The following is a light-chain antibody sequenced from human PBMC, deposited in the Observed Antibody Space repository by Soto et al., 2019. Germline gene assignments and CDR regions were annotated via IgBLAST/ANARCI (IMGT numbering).Light chain of an antibody. V-gene: IGLV1-44*01. Sequence: QSVLTQPPSASGTPGQRVTLSCSGSSSKIGSNTVNWYQQLPGTGPKLLVYSSFQRTSGVPDRFSGSTYGTSASLAISGLQSEDEADYCCAAWDDGMTGPSYVFGTGIK. CDR3: AAWDDGMTGPSYV. CDR1: SSKIGSNT. CDR2: SSF. J-gene: IGLJ1*01.